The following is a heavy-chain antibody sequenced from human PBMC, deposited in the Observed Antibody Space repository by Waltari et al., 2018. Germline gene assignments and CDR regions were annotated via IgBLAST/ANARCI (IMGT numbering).Heavy chain of an antibody. CDR1: GGSISSYY. D-gene: IGHD6-13*01. Sequence: QVQLQESGPGLVKPSETLSLTCTVSGGSISSYYWSWIRQPAGKGLEWIGRIYTSGSTNYNPALKSRVTMSVDTSNNQFSLKLSSVTAADTAVYYCARTGIAAAGDDAFDIWGQGTMVTVSS. J-gene: IGHJ3*02. V-gene: IGHV4-4*07. CDR3: ARTGIAAAGDDAFDI. CDR2: IYTSGST.